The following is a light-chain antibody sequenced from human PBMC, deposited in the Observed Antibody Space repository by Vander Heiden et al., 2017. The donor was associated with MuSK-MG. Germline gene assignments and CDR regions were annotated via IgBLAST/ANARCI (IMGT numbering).Light chain of an antibody. Sequence: EIVLTQPSALLSLSPGERATLSCSASQSVSSYLAWYQQKPGQAPRLLIYDASNRATGIRARFSGSGCGTDFTLTISSRGPEDFAVYYCQQRKYWRQTITFGHGTKVDIK. CDR2: DAS. CDR3: QQRKYWRQTIT. V-gene: IGKV3-11*01. CDR1: QSVSSY. J-gene: IGKJ3*01.